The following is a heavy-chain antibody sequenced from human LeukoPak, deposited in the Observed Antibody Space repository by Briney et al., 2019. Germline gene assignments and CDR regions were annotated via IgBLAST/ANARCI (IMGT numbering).Heavy chain of an antibody. V-gene: IGHV4-34*01. D-gene: IGHD2-2*01. J-gene: IGHJ5*02. CDR1: GGSFSGYY. CDR3: ARVGGIVVVPAALGGWFDP. CDR2: FNHSGST. Sequence: SETLSLTCAVYGGSFSGYYWSWIRQPPGKGLEWNGEFNHSGSTNYNPSLKSRVTISVDTSKNQFSLKLSSVPAADTAVYYCARVGGIVVVPAALGGWFDPWGQGTLVTVSS.